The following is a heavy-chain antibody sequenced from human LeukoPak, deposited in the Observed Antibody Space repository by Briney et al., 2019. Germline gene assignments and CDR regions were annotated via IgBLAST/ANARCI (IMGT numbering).Heavy chain of an antibody. V-gene: IGHV3-23*01. CDR3: AKGPQVGSGYHPDY. Sequence: GGSLRLSCAASGFNFGNSAMTWVRQAPGRGLEWVSGISGGSTYYADSVKGRFTISRDSSRSTLFLQMNSLRAEDTAVYYCAKGPQVGSGYHPDYWGQGTLVTVSS. D-gene: IGHD3-22*01. J-gene: IGHJ4*02. CDR1: GFNFGNSA. CDR2: ISGGST.